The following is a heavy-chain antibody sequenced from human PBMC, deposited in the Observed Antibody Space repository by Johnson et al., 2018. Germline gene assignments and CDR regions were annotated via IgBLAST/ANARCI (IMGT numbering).Heavy chain of an antibody. CDR2: MWYDGSKK. V-gene: IGHV3-33*01. D-gene: IGHD5-18*01. CDR3: ARDTARARLDV. J-gene: IGHJ6*02. Sequence: QVQLVESGGGVVQPGTSLRLSCIASGFTFSDHGFFWVRQAPGKGLEGVAVMWYDGSKKYYADSVKGRFAVSIEDPKNTLYLQRSRLRAEDTAVHYCARDTARARLDVWGQGATVTVSS. CDR1: GFTFSDHG.